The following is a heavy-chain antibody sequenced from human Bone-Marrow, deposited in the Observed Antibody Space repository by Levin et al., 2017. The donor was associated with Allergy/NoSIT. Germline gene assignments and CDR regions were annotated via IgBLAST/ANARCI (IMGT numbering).Heavy chain of an antibody. V-gene: IGHV1-2*02. D-gene: IGHD2-2*02. CDR1: GYRFTDNY. CDR3: ARIIPGYHVNLYRHWFDP. Sequence: GESLKISCKASGYRFTDNYIHWVRQAPGQGLEWMGWINPNGGDTKYAQKFQGRVTMTRDTSISTVYMELTRLTSDDTAIYYCARIIPGYHVNLYRHWFDPWGQGTLVTVSS. CDR2: INPNGGDT. J-gene: IGHJ5*02.